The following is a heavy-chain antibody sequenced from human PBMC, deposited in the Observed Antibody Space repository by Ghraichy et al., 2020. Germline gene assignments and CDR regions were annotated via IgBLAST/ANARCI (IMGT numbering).Heavy chain of an antibody. V-gene: IGHV4-59*01. Sequence: SETLSLTCTVSGGSISSYYLSWIRQPPGKGLEWIGDIYYSGSTNYNPSLKSRVTISVDTSKNQFSLKLSSVTAADTAVYYCARSGTYYDILTGYYRENAFDIWGQGKRVTVSS. D-gene: IGHD3-9*01. CDR1: GGSISSYY. CDR3: ARSGTYYDILTGYYRENAFDI. J-gene: IGHJ3*02. CDR2: IYYSGST.